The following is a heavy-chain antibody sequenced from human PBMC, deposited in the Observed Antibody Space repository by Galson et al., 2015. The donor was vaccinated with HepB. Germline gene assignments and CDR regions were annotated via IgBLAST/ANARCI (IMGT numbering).Heavy chain of an antibody. CDR2: IKRDGSEK. Sequence: SLRLSCAASGFTFSSYWMSWVRQAPGKGLEWVANIKRDGSEKYYVDSVKGRFTISRDNAKNSLYLQMNSLRAEDTAVYYCARDRGFGELLSTFDYWGQGTLVTVSS. D-gene: IGHD3-10*01. V-gene: IGHV3-7*03. J-gene: IGHJ4*02. CDR3: ARDRGFGELLSTFDY. CDR1: GFTFSSYW.